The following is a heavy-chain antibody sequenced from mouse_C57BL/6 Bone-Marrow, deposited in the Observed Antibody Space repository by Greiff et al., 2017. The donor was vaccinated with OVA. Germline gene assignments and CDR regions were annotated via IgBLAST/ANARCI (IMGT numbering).Heavy chain of an antibody. J-gene: IGHJ2*01. Sequence: EVMLVESEGGLVQPGSSMKLSCTASGFTFSDYYMAWVRQVPEKGLEWVANINYDGSSTYYLDSLKSRFIISRDNAKNILYLQMSSLKSEDTATYYCEREHRDGYYLEFGGQGTTLTVS. CDR1: GFTFSDYY. CDR3: EREHRDGYYLEF. CDR2: INYDGSST. D-gene: IGHD1-1*02. V-gene: IGHV5-16*01.